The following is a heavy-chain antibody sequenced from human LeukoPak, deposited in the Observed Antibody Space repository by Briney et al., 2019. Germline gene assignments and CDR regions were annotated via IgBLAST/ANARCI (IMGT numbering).Heavy chain of an antibody. J-gene: IGHJ4*02. CDR2: INHSGST. Sequence: SETLSLTCAVYGGSFSGYYWSWIRQPPGKGLEWIGEINHSGSTNYNPSLTSRVTISVDTSKNQFSLKLSSVTAADTAVYYCAGGGAVAGTDYWGQGTLVTVSS. V-gene: IGHV4-34*01. CDR3: AGGGAVAGTDY. CDR1: GGSFSGYY. D-gene: IGHD6-19*01.